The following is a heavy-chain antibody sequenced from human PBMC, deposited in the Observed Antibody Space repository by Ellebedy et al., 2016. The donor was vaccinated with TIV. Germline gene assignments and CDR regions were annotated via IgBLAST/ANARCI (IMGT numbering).Heavy chain of an antibody. D-gene: IGHD3-10*01. CDR3: ARGLRMYGAGSYSLDY. J-gene: IGHJ4*02. V-gene: IGHV4-59*01. Sequence: SETLSLTCTVSGDSINNYYWSWIRQPPGKGLEWIAYIYYSGSTNYNPSFKSRVTISVDTSKDQLSLKLTSVSAADTAVYYCARGLRMYGAGSYSLDYWGQGTLVIVSP. CDR2: IYYSGST. CDR1: GDSINNYY.